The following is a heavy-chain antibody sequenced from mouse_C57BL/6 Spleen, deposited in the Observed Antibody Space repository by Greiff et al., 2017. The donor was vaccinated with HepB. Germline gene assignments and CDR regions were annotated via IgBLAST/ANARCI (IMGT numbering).Heavy chain of an antibody. CDR3: ASLTTVVATKGYYAMDY. V-gene: IGHV1-9*01. D-gene: IGHD1-1*01. CDR1: GYTFTGYW. CDR2: ILPGSGST. J-gene: IGHJ4*01. Sequence: VQLQQSGAELMKPGASVKLSCKATGYTFTGYWIEWVKQRPGHGLEWIGEILPGSGSTNYNEKFKGKATFTADTSSNTAYMQLSSLTTEDSAIYYCASLTTVVATKGYYAMDYWGQGTSVTVSS.